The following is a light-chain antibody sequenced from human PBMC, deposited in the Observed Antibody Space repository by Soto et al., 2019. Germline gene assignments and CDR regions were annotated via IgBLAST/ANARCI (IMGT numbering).Light chain of an antibody. CDR3: QHYDHLPLS. V-gene: IGKV1-33*01. CDR1: QGINNY. Sequence: DIQMTQSPSSLSASVGDRVTITCQASQGINNYLNWYQQKPGKAPELLIYDSSGLKTGVPSRFSGSGSETDFTLTISSLQPDDVATYDCQHYDHLPLSFGGGTKIEIK. J-gene: IGKJ4*01. CDR2: DSS.